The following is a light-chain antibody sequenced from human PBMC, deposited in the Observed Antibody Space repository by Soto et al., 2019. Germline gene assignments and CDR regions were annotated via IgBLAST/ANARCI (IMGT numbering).Light chain of an antibody. J-gene: IGKJ1*01. Sequence: DIQMTQSPSTLSASVGDRVTISFRASQSVATWLAWYQQKSGRAPKVVIYDASHVADGVPARFSGTGSGTEFTLTITSVQHDDFATYYCQQYYTFSTFGQGTKVDIK. CDR1: QSVATW. V-gene: IGKV1-5*01. CDR2: DAS. CDR3: QQYYTFST.